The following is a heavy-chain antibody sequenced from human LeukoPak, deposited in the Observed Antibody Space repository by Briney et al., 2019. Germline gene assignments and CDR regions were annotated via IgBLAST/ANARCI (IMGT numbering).Heavy chain of an antibody. V-gene: IGHV1-8*03. CDR3: ARGPPYYDFWSGYGYYYYYMDV. J-gene: IGHJ6*03. D-gene: IGHD3-3*01. CDR2: MNPNSGNT. Sequence: ASVKVSCKASGYTFTSYDINWVRQATGQGLEWMGWMNPNSGNTGYAQKFQGRVTITRNTSISTAYMELSSLRPEDTAVYYCARGPPYYDFWSGYGYYYYYMDVWGKGTTVTVSS. CDR1: GYTFTSYD.